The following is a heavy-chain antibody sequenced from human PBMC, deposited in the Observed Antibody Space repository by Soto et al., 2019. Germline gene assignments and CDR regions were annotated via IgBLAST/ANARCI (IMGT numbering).Heavy chain of an antibody. CDR2: INPNGGST. J-gene: IGHJ6*03. CDR3: ARLSRAGFGELYMDV. V-gene: IGHV1-46*03. Sequence: QVQLVQSGAEVKKPGASVKVSCKASGYTFTSYYMHWVRQAPGQGLEWMGIINPNGGSTGYAQKFMVSVTMTRATSTSTVYIELSSLRSEDTAVYYCARLSRAGFGELYMDVWGKGTTVTVPS. D-gene: IGHD3-10*01. CDR1: GYTFTSYY.